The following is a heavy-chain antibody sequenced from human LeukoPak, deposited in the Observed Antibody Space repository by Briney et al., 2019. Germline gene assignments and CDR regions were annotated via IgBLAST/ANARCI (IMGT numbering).Heavy chain of an antibody. D-gene: IGHD2-2*02. J-gene: IGHJ4*02. CDR2: IYSGGST. V-gene: IGHV3-66*02. CDR3: ARGKNLGYCSSTSCYTIDY. Sequence: GGSLRLSCAASGFAVSSNYMSWVRQAPGKGLEWVSVIYSGGSTYYADSVKGRFTISRDNSKNTLYLQMNSLRAEDTAVYYCARGKNLGYCSSTSCYTIDYWGQGTLVTVSS. CDR1: GFAVSSNY.